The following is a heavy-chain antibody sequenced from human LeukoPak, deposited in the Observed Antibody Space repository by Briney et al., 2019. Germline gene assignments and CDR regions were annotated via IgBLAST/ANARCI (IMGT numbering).Heavy chain of an antibody. Sequence: PGGSLRLSCAASGFTFSSYAMSWVRQAPGKGLEWVSAISGSGGSTYYADSVKGRFTISRDNSKNTLYLQTNSLRAEDTAVYYCAKEEGSYSGYTPFDYWGQGTLVTVSS. CDR1: GFTFSSYA. CDR3: AKEEGSYSGYTPFDY. J-gene: IGHJ4*02. CDR2: ISGSGGST. V-gene: IGHV3-23*01. D-gene: IGHD5-12*01.